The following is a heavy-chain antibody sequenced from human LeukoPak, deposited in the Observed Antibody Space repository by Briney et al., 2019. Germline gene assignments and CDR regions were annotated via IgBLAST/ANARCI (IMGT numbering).Heavy chain of an antibody. Sequence: PSETLSLTCTVPGGSISSYYWSWIRQPPGKGLEWIGNIYDSGSTNYNPSLKSRVTISVDTSKNQCSLKLSSVTAADTAVDYCARQSISGSSLSYFDYWGQGTLVNVSS. CDR3: ARQSISGSSLSYFDY. V-gene: IGHV4-59*01. CDR2: IYDSGST. CDR1: GGSISSYY. D-gene: IGHD3-22*01. J-gene: IGHJ4*02.